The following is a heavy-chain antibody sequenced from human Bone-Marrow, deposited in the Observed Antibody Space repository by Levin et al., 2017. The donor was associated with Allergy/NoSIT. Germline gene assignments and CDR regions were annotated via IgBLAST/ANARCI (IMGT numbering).Heavy chain of an antibody. CDR1: GFTVSSNY. CDR3: ARKYPYGLA. J-gene: IGHJ5*02. Sequence: GESLKISCAASGFTVSSNYMAWVRQAPGKGLEWVSVIYSGGSTDYADSVKGRFTISRDNYKKTLYLQMNSLRAEDTAVDYCARKYPYGLAWRQGPLVTVSS. CDR2: IYSGGST. V-gene: IGHV3-53*01. D-gene: IGHD3-10*01.